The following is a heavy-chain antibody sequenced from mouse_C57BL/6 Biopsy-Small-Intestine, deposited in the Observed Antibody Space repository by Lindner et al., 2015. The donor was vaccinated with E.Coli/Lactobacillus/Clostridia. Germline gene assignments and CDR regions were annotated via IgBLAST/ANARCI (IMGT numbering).Heavy chain of an antibody. V-gene: IGHV1-14*01. Sequence: VQLQESGPELIKPGASVKMSCKASGYTFTSYVIHWVKQKPGQGLEWIGYFNPYNDDTKYNEKFKDKATLTSDRSSSTAYMELSSLTSEDSAVYYCARYRPFYALDYWGQGTSVTVSS. J-gene: IGHJ4*01. CDR2: FNPYNDDT. CDR1: GYTFTSYV. D-gene: IGHD2-12*01. CDR3: ARYRPFYALDY.